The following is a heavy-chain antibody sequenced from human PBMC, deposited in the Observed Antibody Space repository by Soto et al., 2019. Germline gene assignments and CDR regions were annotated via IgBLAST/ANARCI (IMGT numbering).Heavy chain of an antibody. J-gene: IGHJ4*02. D-gene: IGHD3-22*01. Sequence: TSETLSLTCAFSCGSISSSNWWSWVRQPPGKGLEWIGEIYHSGSTNYNPSLKSRVTISVDKSKNQFSLKLSSVTAADTAVYYCAAPAGYDSSGYPLHYFDYWGQGTLVTVSS. CDR3: AAPAGYDSSGYPLHYFDY. CDR1: CGSISSSNW. CDR2: IYHSGST. V-gene: IGHV4-4*02.